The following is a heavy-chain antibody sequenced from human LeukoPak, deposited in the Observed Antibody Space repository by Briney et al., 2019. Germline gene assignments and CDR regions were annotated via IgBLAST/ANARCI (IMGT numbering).Heavy chain of an antibody. CDR3: ARSRFLKWSDAFDT. V-gene: IGHV4-59*01. J-gene: IGHJ3*02. Sequence: SETLSLTCSVSGGSISTYYWHWIRHPPGKGLEWIGFIYYTGNTDYNPSLRSRVTISKDTSRNQFSLQLTSATAADTAVYFCARSRFLKWSDAFDTWGQGTTVTVST. CDR1: GGSISTYY. D-gene: IGHD3-3*01. CDR2: IYYTGNT.